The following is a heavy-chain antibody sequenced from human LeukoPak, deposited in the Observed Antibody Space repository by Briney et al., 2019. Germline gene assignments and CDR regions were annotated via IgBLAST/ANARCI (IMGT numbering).Heavy chain of an antibody. D-gene: IGHD5-12*01. V-gene: IGHV3-33*06. J-gene: IGHJ4*02. CDR2: IWYDGSNK. CDR1: GFTFSSYG. CDR3: AKDDGLWWLRSIGDY. Sequence: GGSLRLSCAASGFTFSSYGMHWVRQAPGKGLEWVAVIWYDGSNKYYADSVKGRFTISRDNSKNTLYLQMNSLRAEDTAVYYCAKDDGLWWLRSIGDYSGQGTLVTISS.